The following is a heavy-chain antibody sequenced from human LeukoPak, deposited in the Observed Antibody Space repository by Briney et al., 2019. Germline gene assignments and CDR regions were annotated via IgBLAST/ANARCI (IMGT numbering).Heavy chain of an antibody. CDR3: ARSGDPYPYYYYYYMDV. D-gene: IGHD4-17*01. Sequence: SETLSLTCSVSGGSISSTTYYWGWIRQPPGTGLEWIGSISYSGSTYYNPSLKSRVTISLDMSNNQFSLKLSSVTAADTAVYYCARSGDPYPYYYYYYMDVWGKGTTVTVSS. V-gene: IGHV4-39*07. CDR1: GGSISSTTYY. CDR2: ISYSGST. J-gene: IGHJ6*03.